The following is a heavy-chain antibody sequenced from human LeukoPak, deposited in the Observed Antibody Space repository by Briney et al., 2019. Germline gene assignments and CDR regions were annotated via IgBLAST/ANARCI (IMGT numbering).Heavy chain of an antibody. CDR1: GGSITNYY. CDR2: IYYSGTT. J-gene: IGHJ3*02. Sequence: RSETLSLTCTVSGGSITNYYGGWIRQTPGKGLELIGYIYYSGTTNYKSSLKSRVSISVDTSKKQFSLRLTSVTAADTAVYYCARSPRGGFDIWGKGTIVSSSS. CDR3: ARSPRGGFDI. V-gene: IGHV4-59*01. D-gene: IGHD2-15*01.